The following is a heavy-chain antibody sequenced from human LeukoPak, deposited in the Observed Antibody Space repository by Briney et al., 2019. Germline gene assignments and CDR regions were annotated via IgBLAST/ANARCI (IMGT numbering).Heavy chain of an antibody. D-gene: IGHD6-19*01. Sequence: PSETLSLTCTVSGGSISSGSYYWSWIRQPAGKGLEWIGRIYTSGSTNYNPSLKSRVTISVDTSKNQFSLKLSSVTAADTAVYYCARVYSSGWYRDAFDIWGQGTMVTVSS. CDR1: GGSISSGSYY. CDR2: IYTSGST. J-gene: IGHJ3*02. CDR3: ARVYSSGWYRDAFDI. V-gene: IGHV4-61*02.